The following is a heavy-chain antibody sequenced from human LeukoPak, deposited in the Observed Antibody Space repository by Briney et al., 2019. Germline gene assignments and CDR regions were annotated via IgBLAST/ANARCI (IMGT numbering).Heavy chain of an antibody. Sequence: PGGSLRLSCSVSGFTFSTYGMHWVRQGPGKGLEYVSGISSNGGSTYYADSVKGRFTISRDNSKNTLYLQMSSLRTEDTAVYYCVKSSGWLYYYYEMDVWGQGTTVTVSS. V-gene: IGHV3-64D*06. CDR3: VKSSGWLYYYYEMDV. CDR1: GFTFSTYG. J-gene: IGHJ6*01. D-gene: IGHD6-19*01. CDR2: ISSNGGST.